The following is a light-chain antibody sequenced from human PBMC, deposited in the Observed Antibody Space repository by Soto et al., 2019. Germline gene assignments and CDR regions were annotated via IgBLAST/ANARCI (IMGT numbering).Light chain of an antibody. CDR3: QQYNKWYT. CDR2: GTS. CDR1: QSVSSK. V-gene: IGKV3-15*01. Sequence: EIVMTQSPATLSVSPGERATLSCRASQSVSSKLAWYQQKPGQAPRLLIYGTSTRATGVPARFSGSGSGTEFTLTISSLQSEDFAVDYCQQYNKWYTFGQGTKLEIK. J-gene: IGKJ2*01.